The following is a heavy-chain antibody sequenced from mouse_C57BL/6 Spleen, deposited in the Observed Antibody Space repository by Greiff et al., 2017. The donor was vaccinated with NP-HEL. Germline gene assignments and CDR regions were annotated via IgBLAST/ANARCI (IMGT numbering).Heavy chain of an antibody. V-gene: IGHV1-26*01. J-gene: IGHJ4*01. CDR2: INPNNGGT. D-gene: IGHD2-4*01. Sequence: EVQLQQSGPELVKPGASVKISCKASGYTFTDYYMNWVKQSHGKSLEWIGDINPNNGGTSYNQKFKGKATLTVDKSSSTAYMELRSLTSEDSAVYYCARGGLRAYYYAMDYWGQGTSVTVSS. CDR3: ARGGLRAYYYAMDY. CDR1: GYTFTDYY.